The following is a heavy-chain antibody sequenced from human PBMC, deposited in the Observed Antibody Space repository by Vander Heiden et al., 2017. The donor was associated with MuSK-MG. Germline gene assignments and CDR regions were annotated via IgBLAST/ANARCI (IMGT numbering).Heavy chain of an antibody. D-gene: IGHD2-2*01. J-gene: IGHJ6*03. Sequence: QIHQQEPGPGLVKPSGTLSLTCAVSGASISSSDWWGWVRQPPGKGLEWIGEVYHSGSLNYNPSLKGRVTMSVDKSKNQFSLNLSSVTAADTAVYYCARAVPVYPYYYYMDVWGQGTTVTVSS. CDR2: VYHSGSL. CDR3: ARAVPVYPYYYYMDV. V-gene: IGHV4-4*02. CDR1: GASISSSDW.